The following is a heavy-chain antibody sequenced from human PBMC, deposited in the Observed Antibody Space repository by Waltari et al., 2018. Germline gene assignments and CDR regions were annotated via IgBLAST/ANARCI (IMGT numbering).Heavy chain of an antibody. V-gene: IGHV4-34*01. Sequence: VVLKQWGAGVVESSETLSLTCAVYGGSFTGYFWSWIRQSPGKGLEWIGEINHSGNNDYNPSLKSRAFISVDTSKNQFSLMLSSVTAADTALYYCARSICRGETCSRYFDSWGQGTLVTVS. J-gene: IGHJ5*01. CDR1: GGSFTGYF. CDR2: INHSGNN. D-gene: IGHD2-15*01. CDR3: ARSICRGETCSRYFDS.